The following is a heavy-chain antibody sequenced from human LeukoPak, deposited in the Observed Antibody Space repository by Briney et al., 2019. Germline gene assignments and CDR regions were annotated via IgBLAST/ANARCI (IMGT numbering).Heavy chain of an antibody. D-gene: IGHD2-8*02. J-gene: IGHJ4*02. V-gene: IGHV4-59*01. Sequence: PSETLSLTCTVSGDSISSYYWSWIRQPPGKGLEWIGYIDYSGSTNYNPSLKSRVTISVDTSKNQFSLKLSSVTAADTAIYYCATYRQVLLPFESWGQGTLVTVSS. CDR2: IDYSGST. CDR3: ATYRQVLLPFES. CDR1: GDSISSYY.